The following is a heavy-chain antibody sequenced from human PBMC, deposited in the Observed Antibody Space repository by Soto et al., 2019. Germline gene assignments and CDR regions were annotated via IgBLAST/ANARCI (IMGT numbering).Heavy chain of an antibody. CDR3: ARGVDFWSGYFHHFDY. CDR2: IYYSGST. J-gene: IGHJ4*02. Sequence: SETLSLTCTVSGGSISSYYWSWIRQPPGKGLEWIGYIYYSGSTNYNPSLKSRVTISVDTSKNQFSLKLSSVTAADTAVYYCARGVDFWSGYFHHFDYWGQGTLVTVSS. CDR1: GGSISSYY. D-gene: IGHD3-3*01. V-gene: IGHV4-59*01.